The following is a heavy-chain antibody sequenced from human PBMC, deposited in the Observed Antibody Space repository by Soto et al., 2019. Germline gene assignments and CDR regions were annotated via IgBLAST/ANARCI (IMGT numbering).Heavy chain of an antibody. D-gene: IGHD6-19*01. J-gene: IGHJ6*02. CDR2: IFYSGSTTY. CDR1: GGSISGHY. V-gene: IGHV4-59*11. CDR3: ARDRWYSSGWYRPTSGYYYGMGV. Sequence: SETLSLTCTVSGGSISGHYWIWIRQPPGEGMEWIGYIFYSGSTTYNNNPSLKSRVSISVDTSKNQFYLRLSSVTAADTAVYYCARDRWYSSGWYRPTSGYYYGMGVWGQGTTVTVSS.